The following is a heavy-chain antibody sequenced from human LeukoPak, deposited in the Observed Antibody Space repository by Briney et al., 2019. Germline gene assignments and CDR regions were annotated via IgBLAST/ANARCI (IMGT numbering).Heavy chain of an antibody. J-gene: IGHJ4*02. V-gene: IGHV3-7*01. CDR3: ARDSALWFGELLYDY. Sequence: GSLRLSCAASGFTFSSYWMSWVRQAPGKGLEWVANIKQDGSEKYYVDSVKGRFTISRDNAKNSLYLQMNSLRAEDTAVYYCARDSALWFGELLYDYWGQGTLVTVSS. D-gene: IGHD3-10*01. CDR1: GFTFSSYW. CDR2: IKQDGSEK.